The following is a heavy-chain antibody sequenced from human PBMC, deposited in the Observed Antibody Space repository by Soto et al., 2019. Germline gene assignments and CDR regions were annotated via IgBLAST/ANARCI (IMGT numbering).Heavy chain of an antibody. V-gene: IGHV3-30*18. CDR3: AKQRKAYCGGDCSSVQGSYFQH. D-gene: IGHD2-21*02. CDR2: ISYDGSNK. J-gene: IGHJ1*01. Sequence: QVQLVESGGGVVQPGRSLRLSCAASGFTFSSYGMHWVRQAPGKGLEWVAVISYDGSNKYYADSVKGRFTISRDNSKNTLYQQMNSLRAEDTAVYYCAKQRKAYCGGDCSSVQGSYFQHWGQGTLVTVSS. CDR1: GFTFSSYG.